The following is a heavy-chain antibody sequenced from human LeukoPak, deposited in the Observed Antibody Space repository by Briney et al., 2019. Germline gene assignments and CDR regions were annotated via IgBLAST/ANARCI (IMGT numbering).Heavy chain of an antibody. CDR3: ARPNYDFWSGPSPDYYGMDV. CDR1: GFTFSSYS. J-gene: IGHJ6*02. D-gene: IGHD3-3*01. Sequence: GGSLRLSCAASGFTFSSYSINWVRQAPGKELEWVSYISSSSSTIYYADSVKGRFTISRDNAKNSLYLQMNSLRDEDTAVYYCARPNYDFWSGPSPDYYGMDVWGQGTTVTVSS. CDR2: ISSSSSTI. V-gene: IGHV3-48*02.